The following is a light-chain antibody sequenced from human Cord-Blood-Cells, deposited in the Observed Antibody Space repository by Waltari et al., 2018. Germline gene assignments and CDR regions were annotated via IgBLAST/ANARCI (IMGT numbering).Light chain of an antibody. J-gene: IGKJ4*01. CDR3: KQALQTPL. CDR2: LGS. V-gene: IGKV2-28*01. CDR1: QSLLHSNGYNY. Sequence: DIVMTQSPLSLPVTPGEPASISCRSSQSLLHSNGYNYLDWYLQKPGQSPQLLIYLGSNRASGVPDRFSGSGTGTDFTLKSSRVEAEDVGVYYCKQALQTPLFGGGTKVEIK.